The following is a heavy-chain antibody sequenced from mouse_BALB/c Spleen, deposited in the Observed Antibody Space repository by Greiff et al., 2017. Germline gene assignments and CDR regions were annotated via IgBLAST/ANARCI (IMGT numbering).Heavy chain of an antibody. D-gene: IGHD2-1*01. J-gene: IGHJ4*01. V-gene: IGHV2-4-1*01. CDR2: IWSGGST. CDR1: GFSLTSYG. Sequence: QVQLKESGPGLVQPSQSLSITCTVSGFSLTSYGVHWVRQSPGKGLEWLGVIWSGGSTDYNAAFISRLSISKDNSKSQVFFKMNSLQADDTAIYYCARKSSIYYGNYYAMDDWGQGTSVTVSS. CDR3: ARKSSIYYGNYYAMDD.